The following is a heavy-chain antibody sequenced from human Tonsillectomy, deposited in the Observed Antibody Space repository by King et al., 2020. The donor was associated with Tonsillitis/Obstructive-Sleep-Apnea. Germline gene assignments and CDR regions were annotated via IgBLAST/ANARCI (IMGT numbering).Heavy chain of an antibody. Sequence: VQLVESGGGLVKPGGSLRLSCAASGFTFSSYSMNWVRQAPGKGLEWVSSISSSSNYKYYADSVRGRFTISRDNAKNSLYVQMNSLRAADTAVYYCARAEAGAAQDYFYYYGMDVWGQGTTVTVSS. J-gene: IGHJ6*02. CDR3: ARAEAGAAQDYFYYYGMDV. CDR2: ISSSSNYK. V-gene: IGHV3-21*03. D-gene: IGHD6-13*01. CDR1: GFTFSSYS.